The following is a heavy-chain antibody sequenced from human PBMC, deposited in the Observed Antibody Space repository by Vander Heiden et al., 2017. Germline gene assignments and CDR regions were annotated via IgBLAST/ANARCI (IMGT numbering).Heavy chain of an antibody. J-gene: IGHJ3*02. CDR1: GFPFSSYA. CDR2: ISGSGGST. V-gene: IGHV3-23*01. D-gene: IGHD6-19*01. CDR3: AKQLQSAVAGGDAFDI. Sequence: EVPLLESGGGLVQPGGSLRLSCAASGFPFSSYAMSWVRQAPGKGLEWVSAISGSGGSTYYADSVKGRFTISRDNSKNTLYLQMNSLRAEDTAVYYCAKQLQSAVAGGDAFDIWGQGTMVTVSS.